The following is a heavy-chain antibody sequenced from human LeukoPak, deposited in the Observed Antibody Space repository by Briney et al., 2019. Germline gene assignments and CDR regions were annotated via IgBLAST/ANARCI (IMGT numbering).Heavy chain of an antibody. CDR3: ARGFPSPAKSPC. J-gene: IGHJ4*02. V-gene: IGHV3-53*01. CDR2: IYSGGST. CDR1: GFTVSRNY. Sequence: GGSLRLSCAASGFTVSRNYMSWVRQAPGKGLEWVSVIYSGGSTYYADSVKGRFTISRDNSKNTLYLQINSLRAADTAVYYCARGFPSPAKSPCWGQGTLVTVSS. D-gene: IGHD3-10*01.